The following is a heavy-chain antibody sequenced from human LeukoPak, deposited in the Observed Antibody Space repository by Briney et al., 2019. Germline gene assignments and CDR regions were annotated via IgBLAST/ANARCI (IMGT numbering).Heavy chain of an antibody. CDR2: IYTSGST. Sequence: SQTLSLTCTVSGGSISSGSYYWSWIRQPAGKGLAWIGRIYTSGSTNYNPSLKSRVTISVDTSKNQFSLKLSSVTAADTAVYYCAREGYCTNDVCYTGFDPWGQGTLVTVSS. CDR3: AREGYCTNDVCYTGFDP. V-gene: IGHV4-61*02. J-gene: IGHJ5*02. CDR1: GGSISSGSYY. D-gene: IGHD2-8*01.